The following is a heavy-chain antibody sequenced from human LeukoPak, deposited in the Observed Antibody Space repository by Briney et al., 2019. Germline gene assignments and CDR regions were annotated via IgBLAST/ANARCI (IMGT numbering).Heavy chain of an antibody. Sequence: GGSLRLSCAASGFTFNNYAMSWVRQAPGKGLEWVSAISGSGGSTYYADSVKGRFTISRDNSKNSLYLQMNSLRAEDTAVYYCARVGYYDSSGYSDDYWGQGTLVTVSS. CDR2: ISGSGGST. V-gene: IGHV3-23*01. D-gene: IGHD3-22*01. J-gene: IGHJ4*02. CDR1: GFTFNNYA. CDR3: ARVGYYDSSGYSDDY.